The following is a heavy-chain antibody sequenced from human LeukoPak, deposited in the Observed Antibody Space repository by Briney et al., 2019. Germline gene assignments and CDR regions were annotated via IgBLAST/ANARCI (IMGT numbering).Heavy chain of an antibody. CDR1: GFTFSIYA. D-gene: IGHD3-10*01. CDR3: AKGGDGSGSPYYFDY. Sequence: PGGSLRLSCAASGFTFSIYAMTWVRQAPGKGLEWVSAISHNGVNTYYADSVKGQFTISRDNSKNTLYLQMNSLRAEDTAVYYCAKGGDGSGSPYYFDYWGQGTLVTVSS. J-gene: IGHJ4*02. V-gene: IGHV3-23*01. CDR2: ISHNGVNT.